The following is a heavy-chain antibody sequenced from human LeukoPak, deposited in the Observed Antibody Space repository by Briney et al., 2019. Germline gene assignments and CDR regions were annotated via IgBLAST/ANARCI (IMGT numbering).Heavy chain of an antibody. J-gene: IGHJ3*02. Sequence: GGSLRLSCAASGFTFSSYAMNWVRQAPGKGLEWVSSISSGSSYIYYADSVKGRFTISRDNAKNSLYLQMNSLRAEDTAVYYCARSQTVRCPTRACAFDIWGQGTMVTVSS. D-gene: IGHD4-17*01. CDR2: ISSGSSYI. V-gene: IGHV3-21*01. CDR1: GFTFSSYA. CDR3: ARSQTVRCPTRACAFDI.